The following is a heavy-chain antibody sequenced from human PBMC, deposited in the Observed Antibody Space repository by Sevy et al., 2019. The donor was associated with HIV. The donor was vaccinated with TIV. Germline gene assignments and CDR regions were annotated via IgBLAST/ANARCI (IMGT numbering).Heavy chain of an antibody. J-gene: IGHJ4*02. Sequence: ASVNVSCKASGYTFNNYYIHWVRQAPGQGLEWMGIMNPSGGSTSYAQKFQGRLTMTRDTYTSIAYMELSSLRSEDTAVYYCARDLTIFGVIPDYWGQGTLVTVSS. CDR3: ARDLTIFGVIPDY. D-gene: IGHD3-3*01. V-gene: IGHV1-46*02. CDR2: MNPSGGST. CDR1: GYTFNNYY.